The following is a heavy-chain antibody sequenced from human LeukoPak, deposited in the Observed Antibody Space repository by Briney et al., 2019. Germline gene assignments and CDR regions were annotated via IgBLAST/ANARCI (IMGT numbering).Heavy chain of an antibody. J-gene: IGHJ4*02. V-gene: IGHV3-7*01. CDR3: ARDRVLGSGSSDY. CDR2: IKQDGSEK. D-gene: IGHD3-10*01. Sequence: GGSLRLSCAASGFTFSSYWMSWVRQAPGKGLEWVANIKQDGSEKYYVDSVKGRFTVSRDNAKNTLYLQMNSLRAEDTAVYFCARDRVLGSGSSDYWGQGTLVTVSS. CDR1: GFTFSSYW.